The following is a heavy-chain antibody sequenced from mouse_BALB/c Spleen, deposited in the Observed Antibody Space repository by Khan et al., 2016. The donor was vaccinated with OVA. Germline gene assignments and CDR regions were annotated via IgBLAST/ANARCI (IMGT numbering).Heavy chain of an antibody. CDR3: ARSWAMDY. V-gene: IGHV5-15*02. J-gene: IGHJ4*01. CDR1: GFTFSDYG. CDR2: ISSLAYSI. Sequence: EVQGVESGGGLVQPGGSRKLSCAASGFTFSDYGLAWVRQAPGKGPEGVAFISSLAYSIYYADTVTGRFTISRENAKNTLYLEMSSLRSEDTAMYYCARSWAMDYWGQGTSVTVSS.